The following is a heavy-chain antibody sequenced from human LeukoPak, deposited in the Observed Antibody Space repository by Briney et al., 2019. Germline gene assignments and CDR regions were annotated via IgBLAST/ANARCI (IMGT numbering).Heavy chain of an antibody. CDR3: AKSGLRRAPLDY. CDR1: GGSFSGYY. V-gene: IGHV4-34*01. J-gene: IGHJ4*02. Sequence: SETLSLTCAVYGGSFSGYYWSWIRQPPGKGLEWIGEINHSGGTNYNPSLKSRVTISVDTSKNQFSLKLSSVTAADTAVYYCAKSGLRRAPLDYWGQGTLVTVSS. CDR2: INHSGGT.